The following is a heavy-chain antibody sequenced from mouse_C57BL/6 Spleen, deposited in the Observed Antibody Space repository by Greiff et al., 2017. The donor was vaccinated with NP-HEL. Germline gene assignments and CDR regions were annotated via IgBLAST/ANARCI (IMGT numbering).Heavy chain of an antibody. Sequence: QVQLQQPGAELVKPGASVKLSCKASGYTFTSYWMQWVKQRPGRGLVWIVEFDPSDSYTNYNQKFKGKATLTVDTSSSTAYMQLSSLTSEDSAVYYCARSSSYAMDYWGQGTSVTVSS. CDR1: GYTFTSYW. CDR3: ARSSSYAMDY. CDR2: FDPSDSYT. J-gene: IGHJ4*01. V-gene: IGHV1-50*01. D-gene: IGHD1-1*01.